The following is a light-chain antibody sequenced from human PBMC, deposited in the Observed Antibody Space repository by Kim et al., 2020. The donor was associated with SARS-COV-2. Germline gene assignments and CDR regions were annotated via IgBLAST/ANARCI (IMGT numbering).Light chain of an antibody. CDR3: QKYNSAPWT. CDR2: AAS. J-gene: IGKJ1*01. CDR1: QGITNS. Sequence: DIQMTQSPSSLSVSVGDRVTITCRASQGITNSLAWYQQKPGKVPQLLIYAASALQSGVPSRFSGSGSGTDFTLTISSLQPEDVATYYCQKYNSAPWTFVQGTKVDIK. V-gene: IGKV1-27*01.